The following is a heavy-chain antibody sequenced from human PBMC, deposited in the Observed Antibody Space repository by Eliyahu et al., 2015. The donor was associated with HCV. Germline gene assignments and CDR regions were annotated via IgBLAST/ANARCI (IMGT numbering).Heavy chain of an antibody. V-gene: IGHV3-33*01. D-gene: IGHD1-26*01. Sequence: LEWVAVIWYDGSNKYYADSVKGRFTISRDNSKNTLYLQMNSLRAEDTAVYYCARGREWELEVDYWGQGTLVTVSS. CDR3: ARGREWELEVDY. CDR2: IWYDGSNK. J-gene: IGHJ4*02.